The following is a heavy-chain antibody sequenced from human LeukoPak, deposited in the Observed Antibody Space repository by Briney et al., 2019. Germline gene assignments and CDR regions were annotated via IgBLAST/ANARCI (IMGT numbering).Heavy chain of an antibody. V-gene: IGHV3-33*01. CDR3: ARGGERWLQLAPLDY. CDR2: IWYDGSNK. J-gene: IGHJ4*02. Sequence: PGGSLRLSCAASGFTFSSYGMHWVRQAPGKGLEWVAVIWYDGSNKYYADSVKGRFTISRDNSKNTLYLQMNSLRAEDTAVYYCARGGERWLQLAPLDYWGQGTLVTVSS. CDR1: GFTFSSYG. D-gene: IGHD5-24*01.